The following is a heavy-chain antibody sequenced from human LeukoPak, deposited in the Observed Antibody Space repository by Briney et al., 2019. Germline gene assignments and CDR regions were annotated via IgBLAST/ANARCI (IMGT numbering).Heavy chain of an antibody. V-gene: IGHV4-59*01. CDR3: ARGGPPPSHAD. J-gene: IGHJ4*02. Sequence: SETLSLTCTVSGGSISSYYWSWIRQPPGKGLEWIGYIYGSGSTNYNPSLKSRVTMSVDTSKNQFSLKLTSVTDADTAVYYCARGGPPPSHADWGQGTLVTVSS. CDR1: GGSISSYY. D-gene: IGHD1-26*01. CDR2: IYGSGST.